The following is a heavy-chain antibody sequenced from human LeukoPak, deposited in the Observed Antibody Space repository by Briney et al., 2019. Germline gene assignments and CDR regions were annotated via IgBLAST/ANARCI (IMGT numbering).Heavy chain of an antibody. D-gene: IGHD6-13*01. CDR3: AKDSQRESSWLSLYYYYGMDV. J-gene: IGHJ6*02. V-gene: IGHV3-11*05. CDR1: GFTFSDYY. CDR2: ISGTSTYI. Sequence: SGGSLRLSCAVSGFTFSDYYMSWIRQAPGKGLEWVSYISGTSTYINYVGSVKGRFTISRDNAKSSLYLQLNSLRAEDTAVYYCAKDSQRESSWLSLYYYYGMDVWGQGTTVTVSS.